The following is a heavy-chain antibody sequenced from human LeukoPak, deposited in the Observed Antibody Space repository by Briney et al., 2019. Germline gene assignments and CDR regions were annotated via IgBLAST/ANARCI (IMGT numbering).Heavy chain of an antibody. V-gene: IGHV3-74*01. D-gene: IGHD3-22*01. CDR3: VRDWGYDSSGYWQKYFDT. CDR1: GFTFTTFW. J-gene: IGHJ4*02. CDR2: INHDGSST. Sequence: PGGSLRLSCATSGFTFTTFWMHWVRQASGKGLVWVSRINHDGSSTNYADSVKGRFTISRDNAKNTVHLQMNSLRAEDTAVYYCVRDWGYDSSGYWQKYFDTWGQGTLVTVSS.